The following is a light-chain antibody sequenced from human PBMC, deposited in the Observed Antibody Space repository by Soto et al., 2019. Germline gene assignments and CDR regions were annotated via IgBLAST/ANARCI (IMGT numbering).Light chain of an antibody. Sequence: DIQMTQSPSTLSASIVDRVTISCRASQNIGRWLAWYQQKPGTAPNLLIYHASNLRGGVPSRFSGGGSGTEFTLTISSLQPDDIATYYCQQYNTYWTFGPGTKVDIK. V-gene: IGKV1-5*01. CDR3: QQYNTYWT. CDR1: QNIGRW. J-gene: IGKJ1*01. CDR2: HAS.